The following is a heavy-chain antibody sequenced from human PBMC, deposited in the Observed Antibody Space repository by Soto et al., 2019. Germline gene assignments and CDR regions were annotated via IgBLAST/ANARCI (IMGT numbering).Heavy chain of an antibody. V-gene: IGHV3-23*04. D-gene: IGHD2-15*01. J-gene: IGHJ3*02. CDR3: TKAGYCSGGSCHVAFDI. CDR2: ISGSGDNT. Sequence: EVQLVESGGGLVQPGGSLRLSCADSGFPFSNYAMSWVRQAPGKGLEWVSSISGSGDNTYYADSVKGRFTISRDNPKNTLYLKMNSLRAEDTAVYYCTKAGYCSGGSCHVAFDIWGQGTMVTVSS. CDR1: GFPFSNYA.